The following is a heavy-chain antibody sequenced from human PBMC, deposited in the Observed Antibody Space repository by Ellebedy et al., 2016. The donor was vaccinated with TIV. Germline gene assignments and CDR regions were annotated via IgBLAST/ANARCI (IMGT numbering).Heavy chain of an antibody. V-gene: IGHV3-23*01. CDR3: AKGLVDTAMADY. D-gene: IGHD5-18*01. CDR1: GFTFSSCA. Sequence: GESLKISCAASGFTFSSCAMSWVRQAPGKGLEWVSTISDSGDSTYYADSVKGRFTVSRDNSKNTVFLQMNSLRVEDTAVYYCAKGLVDTAMADYWGQGTLVTVSS. J-gene: IGHJ4*02. CDR2: ISDSGDST.